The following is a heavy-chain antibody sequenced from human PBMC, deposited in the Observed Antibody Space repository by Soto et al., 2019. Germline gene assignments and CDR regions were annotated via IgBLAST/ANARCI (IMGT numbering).Heavy chain of an antibody. CDR3: AKTVGHQNDYYGIDV. Sequence: SETLSLTCAVSGYSISSSNWWGWIRQPPGKGLEWIGFIYYSGSTYNNPSLKSRVTMSVDTSKNQFSLNLSSVTAVDTAVYYCAKTVGHQNDYYGIDVWGQGTTVSLSS. CDR2: IYYSGST. J-gene: IGHJ6*02. D-gene: IGHD1-1*01. CDR1: GYSISSSNW. V-gene: IGHV4-28*01.